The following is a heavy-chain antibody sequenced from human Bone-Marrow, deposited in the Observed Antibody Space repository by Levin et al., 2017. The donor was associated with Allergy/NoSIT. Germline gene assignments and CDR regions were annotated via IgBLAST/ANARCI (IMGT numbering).Heavy chain of an antibody. CDR3: ATDSPREGYNH. CDR2: IVPILGTA. D-gene: IGHD5-24*01. Sequence: GASVKVSCKASGGTLTSYAISWVRQAPGQGLEWMGRIVPILGTADYPQNFQGRVAMTTDKSTSTAYMELSSLRSEDTAVYYCATDSPREGYNHWGQGTLVAVSS. CDR1: GGTLTSYA. J-gene: IGHJ5*02. V-gene: IGHV1-69*04.